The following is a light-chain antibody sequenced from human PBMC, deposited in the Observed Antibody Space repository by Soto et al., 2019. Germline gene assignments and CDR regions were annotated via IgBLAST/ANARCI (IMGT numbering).Light chain of an antibody. Sequence: QPVLTQPASMSGSPGQSITISCTGTSSDVGLYNLVSWYQHLPGKAPKLIIYEVNERPSGISDRFSGSKSGNTASLTISGLRDEDEADYYCCSYVGSSILMFGGGTQLTVL. CDR1: SSDVGLYNL. J-gene: IGLJ3*02. CDR3: CSYVGSSILM. CDR2: EVN. V-gene: IGLV2-23*02.